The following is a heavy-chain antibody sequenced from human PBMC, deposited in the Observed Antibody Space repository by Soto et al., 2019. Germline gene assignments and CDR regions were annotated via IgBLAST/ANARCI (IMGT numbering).Heavy chain of an antibody. CDR2: INPNSGGT. J-gene: IGHJ5*02. CDR3: ARVLEPEWIQLNNWFDP. D-gene: IGHD5-18*01. V-gene: IGHV1-2*02. Sequence: GASVKVSCKASGYTFTGYYMHWVRQAPGQGLEWMGWINPNSGGTNYAQKFQGRVTMTRDTSISTAYMELSRLRSDDTAVYYCARVLEPEWIQLNNWFDPWGQGTLVTSPQ. CDR1: GYTFTGYY.